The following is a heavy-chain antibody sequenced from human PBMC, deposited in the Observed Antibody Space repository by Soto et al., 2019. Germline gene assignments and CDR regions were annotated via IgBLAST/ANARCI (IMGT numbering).Heavy chain of an antibody. D-gene: IGHD5-12*01. CDR3: ARSFVDATSVDGAYYYYGMDV. J-gene: IGHJ6*02. V-gene: IGHV1-2*04. CDR1: GYTFTGYY. Sequence: ASVKVSCKASGYTFTGYYMHWVRQAPGQGLEWMGWINPNSGGTNYAQKFQGWVTMTRDTSISTAYMELSRLRSDDTAVYYCARSFVDATSVDGAYYYYGMDVWGQGTTVTVSS. CDR2: INPNSGGT.